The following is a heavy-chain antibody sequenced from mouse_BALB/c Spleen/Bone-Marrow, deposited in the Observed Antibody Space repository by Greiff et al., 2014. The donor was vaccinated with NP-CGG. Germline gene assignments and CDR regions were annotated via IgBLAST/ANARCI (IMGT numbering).Heavy chain of an antibody. V-gene: IGHV1-4*01. CDR1: GYTFTSYT. CDR2: INPSSNYT. Sequence: QVQLQQSGAELARPGASVKMSCKASGYTFTSYTMHWVKQRPGQGLEWIGFINPSSNYTNYNQKFKDKATLTADKSSSTAYMQLSSLTSEDSAVYYCARVLRWSLDCWGQGTTLTVSS. CDR3: ARVLRWSLDC. D-gene: IGHD6-2*01. J-gene: IGHJ2*01.